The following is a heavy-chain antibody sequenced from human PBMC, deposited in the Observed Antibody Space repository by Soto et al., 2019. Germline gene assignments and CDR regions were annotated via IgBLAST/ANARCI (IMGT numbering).Heavy chain of an antibody. Sequence: QLQLQESGPGLVKPSETLSLTCTVSGGSISSSSYYWGWIRQPPGKGLEWIGSIYYSGRTYYNPSLKSRVTLSADTSKHQFSLKLSSVPAADTAVYYCARQQLATTVWFDPWGQGTLVTVSS. V-gene: IGHV4-39*01. CDR3: ARQQLATTVWFDP. J-gene: IGHJ5*02. CDR1: GGSISSSSYY. CDR2: IYYSGRT. D-gene: IGHD6-13*01.